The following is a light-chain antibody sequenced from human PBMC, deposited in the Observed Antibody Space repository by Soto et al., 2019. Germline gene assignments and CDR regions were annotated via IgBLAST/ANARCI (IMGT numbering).Light chain of an antibody. CDR3: QQRNVWPPIN. CDR2: DAS. J-gene: IGKJ5*01. Sequence: EFVLTQSPATLSLSPGERATLSCRASQSIRTSLAWYQQKPGQAPRLVIFDASNRANGVPARFGGSGSGTDFTLTINSLEPEDFAVYYCQQRNVWPPINFGQGTRLEIK. V-gene: IGKV3-11*01. CDR1: QSIRTS.